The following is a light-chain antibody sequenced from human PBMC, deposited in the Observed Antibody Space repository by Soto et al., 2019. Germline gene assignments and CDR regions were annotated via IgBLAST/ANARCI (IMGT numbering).Light chain of an antibody. CDR3: CSYAGTVAYV. CDR2: EVS. J-gene: IGLJ1*01. Sequence: QSALTQPPSASGSPGQSVTISCTGTSSDVGGYNYVSWYQQHPGKAPKLMIYEVSTRPSGISNRFSGSKSGNTASLTISGLQAEDEADYFCCSYAGTVAYVFGTGTKVTVL. V-gene: IGLV2-8*01. CDR1: SSDVGGYNY.